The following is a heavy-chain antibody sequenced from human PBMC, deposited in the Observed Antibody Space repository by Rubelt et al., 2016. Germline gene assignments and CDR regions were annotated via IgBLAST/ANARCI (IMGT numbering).Heavy chain of an antibody. CDR2: IRGSGDRT. CDR3: AKGGSGSYGLDAFDI. V-gene: IGHV3-23*01. D-gene: IGHD1-26*01. J-gene: IGHJ3*02. CDR1: GFTFSSYA. Sequence: EVQLLESGGGLVQPGGSLRLSCAASGFTFSSYAMNWVRQAPGKGLEWVSVIRGSGDRTNYADSVEGRFTISRDNSKNTRYLQMNSLRADDTAVYYCAKGGSGSYGLDAFDIWGQGTMVTVSS.